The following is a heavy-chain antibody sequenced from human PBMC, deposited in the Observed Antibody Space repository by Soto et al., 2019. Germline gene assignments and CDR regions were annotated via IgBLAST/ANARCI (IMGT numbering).Heavy chain of an antibody. V-gene: IGHV3-30-3*01. D-gene: IGHD3-22*01. CDR1: GFTFSNYA. CDR2: VSYDGSKQ. Sequence: QVQLVESGGGVVQPGRSLRVSCAASGFTFSNYAMHWVRQAPGKGLEWVAVVSYDGSKQFYEDSVEGRFTISRDSSKSTLYLHMDNLRDEDTAVYSCARDRVYYYDNSGYYNFGYWGQGTLVTVSS. J-gene: IGHJ4*02. CDR3: ARDRVYYYDNSGYYNFGY.